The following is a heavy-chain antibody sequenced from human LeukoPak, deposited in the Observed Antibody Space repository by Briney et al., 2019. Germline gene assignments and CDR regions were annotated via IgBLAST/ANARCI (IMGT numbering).Heavy chain of an antibody. CDR1: GFTFSSYT. J-gene: IGHJ6*03. D-gene: IGHD2/OR15-2a*01. Sequence: GGSLRLSCAASGFTFSSYTMNWVRLAPGKGLEWVSSISSSSRYIYYADSMKGRFTISRDNAKNSLYLQMNSLRAEDTAVYYCARTERPVRYETILSHMDVWGKGTTVTVSS. CDR2: ISSSSRYI. V-gene: IGHV3-21*01. CDR3: ARTERPVRYETILSHMDV.